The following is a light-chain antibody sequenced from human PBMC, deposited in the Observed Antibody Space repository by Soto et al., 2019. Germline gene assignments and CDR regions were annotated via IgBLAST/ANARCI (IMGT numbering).Light chain of an antibody. Sequence: EIVLTQSPGTLSLSPGERATLSCRASQSVSSSYLAWYQQKPGQAPRLLIYGASSRATGIPDRFSGSGSGTDFSLTISRLEPEDFAVYYCQQYSSSLFTFGPGTKVYIK. CDR3: QQYSSSLFT. V-gene: IGKV3-20*01. CDR2: GAS. J-gene: IGKJ3*01. CDR1: QSVSSSY.